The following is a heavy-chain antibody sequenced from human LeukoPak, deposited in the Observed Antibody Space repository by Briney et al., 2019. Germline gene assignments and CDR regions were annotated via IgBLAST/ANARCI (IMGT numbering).Heavy chain of an antibody. CDR2: IYYSGST. CDR1: GGSISSYY. J-gene: IGHJ3*02. Sequence: SETLSLTCSVSGGSISSYYWSWIRQPPGKGLEWIGNIYYSGSTNYNPSLKSRVTISVDTSRNQFSLKLSSVAAADTAVYYCARVIAARYAFDIWGQGTMVTVSS. D-gene: IGHD6-6*01. V-gene: IGHV4-59*01. CDR3: ARVIAARYAFDI.